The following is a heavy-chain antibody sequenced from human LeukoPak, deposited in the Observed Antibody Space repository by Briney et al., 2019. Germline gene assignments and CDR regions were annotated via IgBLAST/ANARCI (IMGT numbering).Heavy chain of an antibody. V-gene: IGHV3-48*01. CDR1: GFTFSSYS. CDR3: ARDRHKYNYDSGGYPPY. CDR2: ISSSSSTI. Sequence: AGGSLRLSCAASGFTFSSYSMLWVRQAPGKGLEWVSYISSSSSTIYYADSVKGRFTISRDNAKNSLYLQMNTLRAEDTAVYCCARDRHKYNYDSGGYPPYWGQGTLVTVSS. D-gene: IGHD3-22*01. J-gene: IGHJ4*02.